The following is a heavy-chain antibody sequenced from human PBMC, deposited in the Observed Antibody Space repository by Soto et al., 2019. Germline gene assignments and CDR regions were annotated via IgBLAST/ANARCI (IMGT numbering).Heavy chain of an antibody. CDR2: ISSDGSNQ. Sequence: QVQLVESGGGVVQPGRSLRLSCAASGLTFSDYGMHWVRQAPGQGLEWVTIISSDGSNQYYADSVKGRFTISRDNYKNTLYLQMNSLRSGDTGGYYCARALGELSPEIFDHWGQGVLVTVSS. V-gene: IGHV3-30*03. CDR1: GLTFSDYG. J-gene: IGHJ4*02. CDR3: ARALGELSPEIFDH. D-gene: IGHD3-16*02.